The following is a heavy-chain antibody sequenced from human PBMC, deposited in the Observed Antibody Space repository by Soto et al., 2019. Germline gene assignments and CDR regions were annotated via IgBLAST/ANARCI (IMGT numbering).Heavy chain of an antibody. CDR3: GNERRGSGWFVCSY. V-gene: IGHV3-23*01. J-gene: IGHJ4*02. D-gene: IGHD6-19*01. Sequence: GSLRLSCAASGFTFSSYAMSWVRQAPRKGLEWVSAISGNGADTSYADSVRGRFTISRDNSKDTLFLRMNCLSADDTAVYYSGNERRGSGWFVCSYGCQGILLNVSS. CDR1: GFTFSSYA. CDR2: ISGNGADT.